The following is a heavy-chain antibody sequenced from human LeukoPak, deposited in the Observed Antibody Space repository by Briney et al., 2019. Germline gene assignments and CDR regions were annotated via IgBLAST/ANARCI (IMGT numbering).Heavy chain of an antibody. V-gene: IGHV4-61*01. Sequence: PSETLSLTCTVSGGSVSSGSYYWSWIRQPPGKGLEWIGYIYYSGSTNYNPSLKSRVTISVDTSKNQFSLSLSSVTAADTAVYYCAAYNWNDRSFDYWGQGTLVTVSS. CDR3: AAYNWNDRSFDY. J-gene: IGHJ4*02. CDR1: GGSVSSGSYY. D-gene: IGHD1-1*01. CDR2: IYYSGST.